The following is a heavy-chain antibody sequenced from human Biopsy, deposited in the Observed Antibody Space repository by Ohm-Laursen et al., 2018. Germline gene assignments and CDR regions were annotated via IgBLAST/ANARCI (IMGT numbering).Heavy chain of an antibody. CDR2: VYYSGTT. Sequence: SDTLSLTCPVSGGSVSDSFHFWSWIRQPPGKGLEWIGDVYYSGTTNYNPSLKSRLTISVDTSKNQFSLNLNSVTAADTAVYFCARDVKRYCSGTSCYSGYFGMDVWGQGTTVTVSS. V-gene: IGHV4-61*01. J-gene: IGHJ6*02. CDR1: GGSVSDSFHF. CDR3: ARDVKRYCSGTSCYSGYFGMDV. D-gene: IGHD2-2*01.